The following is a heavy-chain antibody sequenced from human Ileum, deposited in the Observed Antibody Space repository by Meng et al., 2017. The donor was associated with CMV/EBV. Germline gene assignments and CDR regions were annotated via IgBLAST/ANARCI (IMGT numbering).Heavy chain of an antibody. J-gene: IGHJ4*02. D-gene: IGHD3-22*01. CDR3: ARALSDSSGYYVTGGY. CDR1: GGTVSSYA. Sequence: GGTVSSYAISWVRQAPGQGLEWMGGIIPIFGTANYAQKFQGRVTITTDESTSTAYMELSSLRSEDTAVYYCARALSDSSGYYVTGGYWGQGTLVTVSS. CDR2: IIPIFGTA. V-gene: IGHV1-69*05.